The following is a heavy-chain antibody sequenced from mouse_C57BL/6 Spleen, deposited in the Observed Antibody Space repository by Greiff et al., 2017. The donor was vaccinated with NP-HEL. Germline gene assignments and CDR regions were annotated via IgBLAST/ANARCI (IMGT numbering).Heavy chain of an antibody. CDR2: FDPSDSYT. J-gene: IGHJ4*01. CDR1: GYTFTSYW. Sequence: QVQLQQPGAELVMPGASVKLSCKASGYTFTSYWMHWVKQRPGQGLEWIGEFDPSDSYTNYNQKFKGKSTLTVDKSSSTAYMQLSSLTSEDSAVYYCARATMDYWGQGTSVTVSS. CDR3: ARATMDY. V-gene: IGHV1-69*01.